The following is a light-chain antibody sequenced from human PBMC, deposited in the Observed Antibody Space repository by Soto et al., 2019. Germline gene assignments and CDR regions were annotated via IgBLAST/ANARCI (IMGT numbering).Light chain of an antibody. V-gene: IGKV3-15*01. CDR2: GAS. J-gene: IGKJ5*01. Sequence: EIVMTQSPATLPVSPGERATLSCRASQSVSGNLAWYQQKPGQAPRLLIYGASTRATGIPARFSGSGSGTDFTLTISSLQSEDFAVDYCQQYNNWPPTFGQGTRLEIK. CDR1: QSVSGN. CDR3: QQYNNWPPT.